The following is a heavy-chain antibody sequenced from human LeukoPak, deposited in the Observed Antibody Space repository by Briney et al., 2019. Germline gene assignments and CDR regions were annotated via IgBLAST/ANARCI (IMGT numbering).Heavy chain of an antibody. D-gene: IGHD1-26*01. J-gene: IGHJ2*01. CDR3: ARRSPYSGSYWYFDL. CDR1: GYSFTNYW. CDR2: IYPSDSDT. Sequence: GESLKISCKGSGYSFTNYWIGWVRQMPGKGLEWMGIIYPSDSDTRYSPSFQGQVTISADKSISTAYLQWSSLKASDTAMYYCARRSPYSGSYWYFDLWAVAPCHCLL. V-gene: IGHV5-51*01.